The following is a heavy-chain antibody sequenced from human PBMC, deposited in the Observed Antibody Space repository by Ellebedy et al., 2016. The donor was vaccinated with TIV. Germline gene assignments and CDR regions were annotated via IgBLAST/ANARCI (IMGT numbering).Heavy chain of an antibody. V-gene: IGHV4-59*01. CDR3: ARFANSYGLDV. CDR1: GGSIRSYY. CDR2: VYYSGDT. Sequence: MPGGSLRLSCTVSGGSIRSYYWSWIRQPPGKGLEWIGYVYYSGDTNYKLSLKSRVSMSVDTSKNQFSLKLIPVTAADTAVYYCARFANSYGLDVWGQGTTVTVSS. J-gene: IGHJ6*02.